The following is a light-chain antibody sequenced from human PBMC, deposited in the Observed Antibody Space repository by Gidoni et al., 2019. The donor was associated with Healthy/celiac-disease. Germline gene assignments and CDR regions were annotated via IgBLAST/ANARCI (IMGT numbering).Light chain of an antibody. J-gene: IGKJ1*01. CDR1: QSISSY. CDR2: AAS. Sequence: DIRMTPSPSSRSAAIGDRVTSTCRASQSISSYLHWYQQKPGKAPKLLIYAASSVQSGGPSMFSGIGSGTEFTLNISSLQPEDFATYYCQQSYSTQWTFGQXTKVEIK. CDR3: QQSYSTQWT. V-gene: IGKV1-39*01.